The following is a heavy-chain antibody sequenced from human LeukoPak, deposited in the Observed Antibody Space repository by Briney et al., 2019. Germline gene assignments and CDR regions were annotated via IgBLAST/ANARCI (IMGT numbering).Heavy chain of an antibody. CDR1: GFTFSSYW. Sequence: PGGSLRLSCAASGFTFSSYWMSWVRQAPGKGLEWVANIKQDGSEKYYVDSVKGRFTISRDNAKNSLYLQMNSLRAEDTAVYYCARATIAAAGIRNYYYYYMDVWGKGTTVTISS. V-gene: IGHV3-7*01. D-gene: IGHD6-13*01. CDR3: ARATIAAAGIRNYYYYYMDV. CDR2: IKQDGSEK. J-gene: IGHJ6*03.